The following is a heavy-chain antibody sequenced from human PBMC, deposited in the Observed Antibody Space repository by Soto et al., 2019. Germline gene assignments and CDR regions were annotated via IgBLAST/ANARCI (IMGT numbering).Heavy chain of an antibody. CDR1: GYTFTIFK. Sequence: QVPLVQSGAEVRKPGASVKVSCKASGYTFTIFKITWVRQAPGQGLEWMGWISTDNGDTNSAQSLQGRVTMTTDTSTTTAFMELRSLTSDDTAVYFCARGENWFDSWGQGTRVTVSS. CDR3: ARGENWFDS. CDR2: ISTDNGDT. J-gene: IGHJ5*01. D-gene: IGHD1-26*01. V-gene: IGHV1-18*01.